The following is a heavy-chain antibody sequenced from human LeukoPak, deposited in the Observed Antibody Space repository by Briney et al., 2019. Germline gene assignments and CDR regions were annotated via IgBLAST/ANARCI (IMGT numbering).Heavy chain of an antibody. CDR3: ARDRPGGSSLDY. D-gene: IGHD6-13*01. V-gene: IGHV4-59*01. CDR1: GGSISRDY. J-gene: IGHJ4*02. CDR2: IYYTGST. Sequence: PSETLSLTCTVSGGSISRDYRSWIRQPPGKGLEWIGCIYYTGSTNYNPSLKSRVTISVDTSKNQFSLKLSSVTAADTAVYYCARDRPGGSSLDYWGQGTLVTVSS.